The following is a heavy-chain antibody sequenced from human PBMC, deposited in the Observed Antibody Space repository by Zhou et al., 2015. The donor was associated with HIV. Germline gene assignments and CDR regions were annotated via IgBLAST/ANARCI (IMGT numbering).Heavy chain of an antibody. V-gene: IGHV3-7*01. Sequence: EVQLVGVWGEAWSSLGGSLRLSCAASGFTFSSYWMNWVRQAPGKGLEWVANINEDGSEKYYVDSVRGRFTISRDDAENSLYLQMNSLRAEDTAVYYCARGANIHAYYYYYYMDVWGKGTTVTVSS. CDR2: INEDGSEK. CDR1: GFTFSSYW. CDR3: ARGANIHAYYYYYYMDV. D-gene: IGHD2/OR15-2a*01. J-gene: IGHJ6*03.